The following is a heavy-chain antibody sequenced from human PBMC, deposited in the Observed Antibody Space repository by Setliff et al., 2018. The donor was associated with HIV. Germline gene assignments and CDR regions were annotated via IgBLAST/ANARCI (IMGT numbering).Heavy chain of an antibody. D-gene: IGHD4-17*01. CDR3: ARAAAGNTGPFDL. CDR1: GGSFSGYY. CDR2: INHSGST. J-gene: IGHJ4*02. Sequence: SETLSLTCAVYGGSFSGYYWSWIRQPPGKGLEWIGEINHSGSTNYNPSLKSRVTMSVDPSKNQFSLKLTSVTASDTAVYYCARAAAGNTGPFDLWGQGSPVTVSS. V-gene: IGHV4-34*01.